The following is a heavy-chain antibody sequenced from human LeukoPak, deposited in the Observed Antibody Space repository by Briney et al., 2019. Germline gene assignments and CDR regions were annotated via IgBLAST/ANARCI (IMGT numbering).Heavy chain of an antibody. CDR3: ARDLHWDHEDTSGYYVNDY. J-gene: IGHJ4*02. Sequence: RGSLRLSCAASGFNFATYAMNWVRQAPGKGLEWVSSITSGSGFKYYGDSVKGRFTVSRDNAKKSLYLHMNSLRAEDTAVYYCARDLHWDHEDTSGYYVNDYWGQGTLVTVSS. D-gene: IGHD3-22*01. CDR1: GFNFATYA. CDR2: ITSGSGFK. V-gene: IGHV3-21*01.